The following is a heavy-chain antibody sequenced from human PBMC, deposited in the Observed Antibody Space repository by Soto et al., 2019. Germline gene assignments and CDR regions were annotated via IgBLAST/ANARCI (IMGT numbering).Heavy chain of an antibody. CDR1: GFTFSGQG. CDR2: ISYDGSNK. D-gene: IGHD6-13*01. CDR3: AKWRQQLGNDAFDI. Sequence: PGGSLRLSCAASGFTFSGQGMHWVRQAPGKGLEWVAFISYDGSNKWYADSVKGRFTISRDNSKDTLYLQMSSLRPEDTAVYYCAKWRQQLGNDAFDIWGQGTMVTVSS. V-gene: IGHV3-30*18. J-gene: IGHJ3*02.